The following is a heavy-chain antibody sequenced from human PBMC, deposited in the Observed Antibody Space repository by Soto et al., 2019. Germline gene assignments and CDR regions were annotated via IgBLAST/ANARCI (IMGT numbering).Heavy chain of an antibody. CDR1: GYTFTSYG. CDR3: ARLKLRLGELSFNWFDP. D-gene: IGHD3-16*02. V-gene: IGHV1-18*01. CDR2: ISAYNGNT. J-gene: IGHJ5*02. Sequence: QVQLVQSGAEVKKPGASVKVSCKASGYTFTSYGISWVRQAPGQGLEWMGWISAYNGNTNYAQKLQGRVTMTTDTSTSTAYMELRSLRSADTAVYYCARLKLRLGELSFNWFDPWGQGTLVTVSS.